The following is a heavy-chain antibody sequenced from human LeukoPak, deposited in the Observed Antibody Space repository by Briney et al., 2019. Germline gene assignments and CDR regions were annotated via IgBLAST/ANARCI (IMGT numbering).Heavy chain of an antibody. J-gene: IGHJ4*02. CDR2: FYSTGST. CDR3: ASRLASDGGPFDF. V-gene: IGHV4-39*01. CDR1: GASIGSGNYF. D-gene: IGHD5-24*01. Sequence: PSETLSLTCSVSGASIGSGNYFWGWIRQPPGQGLEWIGTFYSTGSTYQNPSLKSRITISEDTSNNEFSLSLTSVTAADTAIYYCASRLASDGGPFDFWGQGKLVTVSS.